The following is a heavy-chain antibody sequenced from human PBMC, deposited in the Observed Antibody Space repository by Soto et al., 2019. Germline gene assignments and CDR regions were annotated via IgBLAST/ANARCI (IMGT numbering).Heavy chain of an antibody. J-gene: IGHJ4*02. Sequence: GGSLRLSCAASGFTFSSYAMHWVRQAPGKGLEWVAVISYDGSNKYYADSVKGRFTISRDNSKNTLYLQMNSLRAEDTAVYYCARDSRSTSAWYPKYWGQGTLVTVSS. CDR2: ISYDGSNK. V-gene: IGHV3-30-3*01. CDR1: GFTFSSYA. D-gene: IGHD6-19*01. CDR3: ARDSRSTSAWYPKY.